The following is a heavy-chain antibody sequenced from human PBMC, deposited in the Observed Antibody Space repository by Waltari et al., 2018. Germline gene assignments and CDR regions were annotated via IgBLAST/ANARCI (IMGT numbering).Heavy chain of an antibody. CDR3: ARGKGGYCSSTSCYTNYYYYYYMDV. J-gene: IGHJ6*03. CDR2: IYTSGST. V-gene: IGHV4-4*07. Sequence: QVQLQESGPGLVKPSEILSLTCTVSGGSISSYYLSWIRKPAGKGREWIGRIYTSGSTNYNPSLKSRVTMSVDTSKNQFSLKLSSVTAADTAVYYCARGKGGYCSSTSCYTNYYYYYYMDVWGKGTTVTISS. CDR1: GGSISSYY. D-gene: IGHD2-2*02.